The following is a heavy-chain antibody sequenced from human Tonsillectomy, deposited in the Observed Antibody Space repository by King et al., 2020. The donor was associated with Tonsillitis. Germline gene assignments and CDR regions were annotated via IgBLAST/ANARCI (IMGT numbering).Heavy chain of an antibody. CDR1: GFIFTSYN. CDR3: ARDLRGVSRPYGMGV. J-gene: IGHJ6*02. V-gene: IGHV3-30*02. D-gene: IGHD3-10*01. CDR2: IWNDGTVK. Sequence: VQLVESGGGVVQPGGSLRLSCTASGFIFTSYNMHWVRQAPGKGLEWVAFIWNDGTVKYYADSVKGRFSISRDNGKNTLNLQMNGLRPDDTAVYYCARDLRGVSRPYGMGVWGRGTTVIVSS.